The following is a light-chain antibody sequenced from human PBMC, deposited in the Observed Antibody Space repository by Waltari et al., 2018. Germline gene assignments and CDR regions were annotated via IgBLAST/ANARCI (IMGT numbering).Light chain of an antibody. CDR3: AAWDDSLNGLV. Sequence: QSVLTQPPSVSEAPRQRVTIPCSGTSSKTGNNPVTWAQQLPGKAPKLLIYYDDLLPSGVSDRFSGSKSGTSASLAISGLQSEDEADYYCAAWDDSLNGLVFGGGTKLTVL. CDR1: SSKTGNNP. V-gene: IGLV1-36*01. J-gene: IGLJ2*01. CDR2: YDD.